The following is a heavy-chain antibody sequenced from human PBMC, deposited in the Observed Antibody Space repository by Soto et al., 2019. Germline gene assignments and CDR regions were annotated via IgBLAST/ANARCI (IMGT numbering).Heavy chain of an antibody. V-gene: IGHV4-30-2*01. D-gene: IGHD6-19*01. CDR1: GDSYSISTYS. Sequence: SETLSLTCNMSGDSYSISTYSWSWIRQPPGKALQWIGFIYQSGVTSYNPSLASRVSISLDRSNNQCSLKLKSVTAADTAVYFCAGMPYTSGLRFDPWGPGTLVTVS. CDR2: IYQSGVT. CDR3: AGMPYTSGLRFDP. J-gene: IGHJ5*02.